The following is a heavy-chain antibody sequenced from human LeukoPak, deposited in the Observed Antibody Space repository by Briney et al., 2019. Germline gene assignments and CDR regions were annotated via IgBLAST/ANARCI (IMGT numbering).Heavy chain of an antibody. CDR3: ARTGILTGYSPEI. J-gene: IGHJ3*02. CDR2: IYYSGST. D-gene: IGHD3-9*01. CDR1: GGSISSYY. V-gene: IGHV4-59*01. Sequence: SETLSLTCTVSGGSISSYYWSWIRQPPGKGLEWIGHIYYSGSTNYNPSLKSRVTISVDTSKNQFSLKLSSVTAADTAVYYCARTGILTGYSPEIWGQGTMVTVSS.